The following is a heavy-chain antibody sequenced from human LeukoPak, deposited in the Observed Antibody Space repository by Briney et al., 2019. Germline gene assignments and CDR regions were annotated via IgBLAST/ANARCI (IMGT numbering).Heavy chain of an antibody. Sequence: GGPLRLSCAASGFTFSNAWMSGVRQARGKGVEGVGRIKSKTDGGTTDYAAPVKGKFTISRDDSKNTLYLQMNSLKTEDTAVYYCTTGDILTGFNFDYWGQGTLVTVSS. J-gene: IGHJ4*02. CDR2: IKSKTDGGTT. D-gene: IGHD3-9*01. V-gene: IGHV3-15*01. CDR1: GFTFSNAW. CDR3: TTGDILTGFNFDY.